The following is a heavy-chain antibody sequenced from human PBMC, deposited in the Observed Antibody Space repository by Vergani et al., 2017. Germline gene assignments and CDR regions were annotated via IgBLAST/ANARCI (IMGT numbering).Heavy chain of an antibody. J-gene: IGHJ3*02. CDR1: GGSISSYY. CDR3: ARGQYVDESSGYYGREAFDI. V-gene: IGHV4-59*01. CDR2: IYYSGST. D-gene: IGHD3-22*01. Sequence: QVQLQESGPGLVKPSETLSLTCTVSGGSISSYYWSWIRQPPGKGLEWIGYIYYSGSTNYNPSLKSRVTISVDTSKNQFSLKLSSVTAADTAVYYCARGQYVDESSGYYGREAFDIWGQGTMVTVSS.